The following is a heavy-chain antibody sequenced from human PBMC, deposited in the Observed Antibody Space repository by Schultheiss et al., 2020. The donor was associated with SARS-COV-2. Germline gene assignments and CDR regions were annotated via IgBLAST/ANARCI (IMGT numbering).Heavy chain of an antibody. CDR3: ARDTSLGYSYGPDAFDI. CDR2: ISYDGSNK. CDR1: GFTFSSYA. Sequence: GGSLRLSCAASGFTFSSYAMHWVRQAPGKGLEWVAVISYDGSNKYYADSVKGRFTISRDNSKNTLYLQMNSLRAEDTAVYYCARDTSLGYSYGPDAFDIWGQGTMVTVSS. D-gene: IGHD5-18*01. J-gene: IGHJ3*02. V-gene: IGHV3-30*01.